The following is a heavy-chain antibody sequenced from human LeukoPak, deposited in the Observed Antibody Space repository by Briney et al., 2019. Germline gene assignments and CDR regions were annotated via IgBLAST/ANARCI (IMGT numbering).Heavy chain of an antibody. CDR3: VRVNSRGGTYTADYYCAYPDTGY. Sequence: ASVKLSCKASGYTFTGYYMHWVRQAPGHRLEWLGRINRNSSGTNYGQKLQGRVSMTRDTSNSTAYMGLSRMRFDDTAVYYCVRVNSRGGTYTADYYCAYPDTGYWGKGTTVTVSS. CDR1: GYTFTGYY. CDR2: INRNSSGT. V-gene: IGHV1-2*06. D-gene: IGHD2-21*01. J-gene: IGHJ6*04.